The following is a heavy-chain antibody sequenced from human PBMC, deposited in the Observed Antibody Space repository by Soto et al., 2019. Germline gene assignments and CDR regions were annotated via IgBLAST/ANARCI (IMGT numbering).Heavy chain of an antibody. CDR2: INPSGGST. Sequence: SVKVSCKASGYTFTSYYIPWVRQAPVQGLEWMGVINPSGGSTSYAQKFQGRVTMTRDTSTSTVYMALSSLRYEDTAVYYCARSPITMVRGVNPYYYYYGMDVWGQGTTVHVSS. J-gene: IGHJ6*02. D-gene: IGHD3-10*01. V-gene: IGHV1-46*01. CDR3: ARSPITMVRGVNPYYYYYGMDV. CDR1: GYTFTSYY.